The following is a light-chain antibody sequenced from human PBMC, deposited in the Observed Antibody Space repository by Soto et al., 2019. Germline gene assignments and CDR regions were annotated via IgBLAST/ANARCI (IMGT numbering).Light chain of an antibody. CDR3: SSDTSSSTLV. Sequence: QSALTQPASVSGSPGQSITISCTGTSSDVGGYNYVSWYQQHPGKAPKLMIYDVSSRPSGVSNGFSGSKSGNTASLTISGLQAEDEADYYCSSDTSSSTLVFGGGTKLTVL. V-gene: IGLV2-14*01. J-gene: IGLJ3*02. CDR2: DVS. CDR1: SSDVGGYNY.